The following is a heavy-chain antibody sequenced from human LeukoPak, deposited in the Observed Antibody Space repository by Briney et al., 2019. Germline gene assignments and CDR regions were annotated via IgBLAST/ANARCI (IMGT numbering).Heavy chain of an antibody. Sequence: GGSLRLSCSASGFSFNNYAVHWVRQAPGKGLEYVSGINSDGGTSHYADSAKGRFTISRDDSKNAMYLQLSSLRPEDTALYYCVKTMVVFGGLIRTDAFDIWGQGTMVTVSS. V-gene: IGHV3-64D*06. D-gene: IGHD3-10*01. CDR2: INSDGGTS. CDR1: GFSFNNYA. J-gene: IGHJ3*02. CDR3: VKTMVVFGGLIRTDAFDI.